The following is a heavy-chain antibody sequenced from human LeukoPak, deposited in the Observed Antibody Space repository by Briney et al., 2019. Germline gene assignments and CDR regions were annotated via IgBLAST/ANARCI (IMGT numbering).Heavy chain of an antibody. CDR3: ARGMYSSSWPEYFQH. D-gene: IGHD6-13*01. J-gene: IGHJ1*01. Sequence: GASVKVSCKASGYTFTSYDINSVRQATGQGLEWMGWMNPNSGNTGYAQKFQGRVTITRNTSISTAYMELSSLRSEDTAVYYCARGMYSSSWPEYFQHWGQGTLVTVSS. V-gene: IGHV1-8*03. CDR1: GYTFTSYD. CDR2: MNPNSGNT.